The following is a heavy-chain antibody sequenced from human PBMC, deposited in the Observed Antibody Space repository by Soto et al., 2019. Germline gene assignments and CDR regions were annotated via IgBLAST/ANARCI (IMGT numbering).Heavy chain of an antibody. V-gene: IGHV4-34*01. CDR1: GGSFSGYY. CDR3: ARGHCSSTSCYPTSDYYYMDV. CDR2: INHSGST. J-gene: IGHJ6*03. D-gene: IGHD2-2*01. Sequence: SETLSLTCAVYGGSFSGYYWSWIRQPPGKGLEWIGEINHSGSTNYNPSLKSRVTISVDTSKNQFSLKLSSVTAADTAVYYCARGHCSSTSCYPTSDYYYMDVWGKGTTVTVSS.